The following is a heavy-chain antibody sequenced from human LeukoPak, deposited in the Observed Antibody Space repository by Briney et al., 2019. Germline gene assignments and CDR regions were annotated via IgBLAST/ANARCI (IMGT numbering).Heavy chain of an antibody. CDR3: ARPRGCGSARCNNFDY. V-gene: IGHV3-7*01. CDR2: IKQDGGEI. J-gene: IGHJ4*02. Sequence: GGSLRLSCVASGFTFTTYWMSWARQAPGKGLEWVANIKQDGGEIYYVDSVKGRFTISRDNARNSLYLQMNNLRAEDTAVYYCARPRGCGSARCNNFDYWGQGTLVTVSS. CDR1: GFTFTTYW. D-gene: IGHD2-2*01.